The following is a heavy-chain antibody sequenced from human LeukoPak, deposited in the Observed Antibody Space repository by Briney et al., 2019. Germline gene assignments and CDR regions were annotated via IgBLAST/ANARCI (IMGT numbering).Heavy chain of an antibody. Sequence: GGSLRLSCAASGFTFSSYAMSWVRQAPGKGLVWVSAISGSGGSTYYADSVKSRFTISRDNSKNTLYLQMNSLRAEDTAVYYCAKGRVVPAALFDYWGQGTLVTVSS. D-gene: IGHD2-2*01. V-gene: IGHV3-23*01. CDR2: ISGSGGST. CDR3: AKGRVVPAALFDY. CDR1: GFTFSSYA. J-gene: IGHJ4*02.